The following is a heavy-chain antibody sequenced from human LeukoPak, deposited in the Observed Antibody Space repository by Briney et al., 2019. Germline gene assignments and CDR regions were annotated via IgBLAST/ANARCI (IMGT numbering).Heavy chain of an antibody. D-gene: IGHD3-10*01. Sequence: PSETLSLTCTVSGVSISNSLYHWGWIRLPPGKGLEWIGYIYYSGSTNYNPSLKSRVTISVDTSKNQFSLKLSSVTAADTAVYYCARVTLGHGSGLYYFDYWGQGTLVTVSS. CDR2: IYYSGST. CDR1: GVSISNSLYH. J-gene: IGHJ4*02. CDR3: ARVTLGHGSGLYYFDY. V-gene: IGHV4-61*05.